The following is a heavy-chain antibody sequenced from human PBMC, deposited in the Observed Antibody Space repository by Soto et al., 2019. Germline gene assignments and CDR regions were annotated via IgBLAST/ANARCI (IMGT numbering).Heavy chain of an antibody. CDR2: ISWNSGSI. CDR1: GFTFDDYA. J-gene: IGHJ4*02. Sequence: GGSLRLSCAASGFTFDDYAMHWVRQAPGKGLEWVSGISWNSGSIGYADSVKGRFTISRDNAKNSLYLQMNSLRAEDTALYYCAKDSLRGYSYGELDYWGQGTLVTVSS. D-gene: IGHD5-18*01. V-gene: IGHV3-9*01. CDR3: AKDSLRGYSYGELDY.